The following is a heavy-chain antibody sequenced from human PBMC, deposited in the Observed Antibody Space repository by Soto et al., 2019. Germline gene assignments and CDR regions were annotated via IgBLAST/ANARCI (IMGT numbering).Heavy chain of an antibody. Sequence: QVQLVESGGGVVQPGRSLRLCCAASGFTFSHYAMHWVRQAPGKGLEWVALMSYDGSNEYYADSVKGRFTISRDNSKNTLYLQMNSLRAEDTGVYYCAKDGSHNFDYWGQGTLVTVSS. J-gene: IGHJ4*02. D-gene: IGHD1-26*01. CDR3: AKDGSHNFDY. CDR2: MSYDGSNE. CDR1: GFTFSHYA. V-gene: IGHV3-30*18.